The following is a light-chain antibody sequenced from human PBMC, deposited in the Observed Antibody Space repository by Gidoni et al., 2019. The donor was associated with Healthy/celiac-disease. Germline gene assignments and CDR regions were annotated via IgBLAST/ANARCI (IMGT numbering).Light chain of an antibody. V-gene: IGLV2-23*02. CDR3: CSYAGSSTFVV. Sequence: QSALTQPASVSGSPGKSITISCTGTSSDVGSYNLVSWYQQHPGKAPKLMIYAVRKRPSGVSNRFSGSKSGNTASLTISGLQAEDEADYYCCSYAGSSTFVVFGGGTKLTVL. J-gene: IGLJ2*01. CDR2: AVR. CDR1: SSDVGSYNL.